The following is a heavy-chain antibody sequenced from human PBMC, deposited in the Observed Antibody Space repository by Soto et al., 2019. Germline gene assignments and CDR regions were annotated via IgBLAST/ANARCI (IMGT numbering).Heavy chain of an antibody. D-gene: IGHD1-26*01. CDR3: AGGGSIVGDTRRLMDV. CDR1: GGSIRSYC. J-gene: IGHJ6*03. CDR2: ICNRGST. Sequence: QVQLQESGPGLMKTSATLSLTCTVSGGSIRSYCRTWIRQPPVEGLEWIGSICNRGSTNYTPSLKRRVTISVDTQMNLVSLQLSSVTVADTAVYYCAGGGSIVGDTRRLMDVWCNGTTVTGSS. V-gene: IGHV4-59*03.